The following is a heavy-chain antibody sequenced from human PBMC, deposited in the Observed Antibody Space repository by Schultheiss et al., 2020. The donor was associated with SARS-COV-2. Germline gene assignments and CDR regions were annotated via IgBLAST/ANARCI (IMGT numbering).Heavy chain of an antibody. CDR1: GGSVSSGSYY. V-gene: IGHV4-61*01. CDR2: IYHSGGT. D-gene: IGHD5-18*01. Sequence: SETLSLTCSVSGGSVSSGSYYWSWIRQSPGRGLEWIGYIYHSGGTRYHPSLKSRVTMSVDTSKNQFSLSLRSVTAADTAFYYCARVDLETALVGGLDVWGQGSTVTVS. CDR3: ARVDLETALVGGLDV. J-gene: IGHJ6*02.